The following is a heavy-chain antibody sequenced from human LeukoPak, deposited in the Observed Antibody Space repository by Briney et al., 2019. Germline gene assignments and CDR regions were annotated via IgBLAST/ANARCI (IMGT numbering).Heavy chain of an antibody. CDR3: AKDSPPVPQDYYDSICYFDY. D-gene: IGHD3-22*01. V-gene: IGHV3-30*02. Sequence: GGSLRLSCAASGFTFISYGMYWVRQAPGKGLESVAFIRYDGSNKYYADSVKGRFTVSRDNSKNTLYLQMNSLRAEDTAVYYCAKDSPPVPQDYYDSICYFDYWGQGTLVTVSS. CDR1: GFTFISYG. CDR2: IRYDGSNK. J-gene: IGHJ4*02.